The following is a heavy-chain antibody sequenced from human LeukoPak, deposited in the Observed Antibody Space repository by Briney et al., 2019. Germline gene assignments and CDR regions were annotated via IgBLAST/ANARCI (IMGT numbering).Heavy chain of an antibody. V-gene: IGHV3-48*04. Sequence: GGSLRLSCAASGFTFSTYSMNWVRQAPGKGLEWVSYISGSGSSIYYADSVRGRFTISRDIAKNSLYLQMNSLRAEDTAVYYCARPPSGGDNYWGQGTLVTVSS. J-gene: IGHJ4*02. CDR1: GFTFSTYS. CDR3: ARPPSGGDNY. D-gene: IGHD4-17*01. CDR2: ISGSGSSI.